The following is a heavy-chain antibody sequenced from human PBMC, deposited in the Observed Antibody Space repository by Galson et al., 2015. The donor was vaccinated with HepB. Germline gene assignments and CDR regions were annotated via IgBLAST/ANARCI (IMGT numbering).Heavy chain of an antibody. CDR3: ARGNSGSSGFYYYYYYYMDV. D-gene: IGHD6-19*01. J-gene: IGHJ6*03. CDR2: MNPNSGNT. V-gene: IGHV1-8*01. CDR1: GYTFTSYD. Sequence: SVKVSCKASGYTFTSYDINWVRQATGQGLEWMGWMNPNSGNTGYAQKFQGRVTMTRNTSISTAYMELSSLRSEETAVYYCARGNSGSSGFYYYYYYYMDVWGKGTTVTVSS.